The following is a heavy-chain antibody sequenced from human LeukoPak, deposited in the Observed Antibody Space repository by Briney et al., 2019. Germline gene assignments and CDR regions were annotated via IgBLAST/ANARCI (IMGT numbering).Heavy chain of an antibody. CDR2: ISSRSSTI. CDR3: ARVDHWNFRAAFDY. D-gene: IGHD1-7*01. V-gene: IGHV3-48*01. J-gene: IGHJ4*02. CDR1: GFTFSSYE. Sequence: GGSLRLSCAASGFTFSSYEMNWVRQAPGKGLEWVSYISSRSSTIFYADSVKGRFTISRDNAKNSLYLQMNSLRAEDTAVYYCARVDHWNFRAAFDYWGQGTLVTVSS.